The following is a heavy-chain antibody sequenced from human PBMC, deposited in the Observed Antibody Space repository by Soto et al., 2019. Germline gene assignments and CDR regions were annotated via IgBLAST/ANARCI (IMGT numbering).Heavy chain of an antibody. Sequence: EVQLVESGGGLVKPGGSLRLSCAASGFIFSSYTMKWVRQAPGKGLEWVSSISASSTYIYYADSLKGRFTISRDNAYNSLYLQMNSQRAEHTAVYYCARGWLRDPWMYWGQGTLVTVSS. V-gene: IGHV3-21*01. CDR1: GFIFSSYT. CDR2: ISASSTYI. CDR3: ARGWLRDPWMY. J-gene: IGHJ4*02. D-gene: IGHD5-12*01.